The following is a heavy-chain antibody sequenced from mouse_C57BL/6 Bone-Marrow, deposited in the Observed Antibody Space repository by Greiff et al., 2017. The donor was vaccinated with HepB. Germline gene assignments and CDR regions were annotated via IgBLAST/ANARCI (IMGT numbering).Heavy chain of an antibody. V-gene: IGHV7-1*01. CDR3: ARDYYYDSSDDYYAMDY. CDR1: GFTFSDFY. Sequence: EVKLMESGGGLVQSGRSLRLSCATSGFTFSDFYMEWVRQAPGKGLEWIAASRNKANDYTTEYSASVKGRFIVSRDTSQSILYLQMNALSAEDTAIYYCARDYYYDSSDDYYAMDYWGQGTSVTVSS. D-gene: IGHD1-1*01. CDR2: SRNKANDYTT. J-gene: IGHJ4*01.